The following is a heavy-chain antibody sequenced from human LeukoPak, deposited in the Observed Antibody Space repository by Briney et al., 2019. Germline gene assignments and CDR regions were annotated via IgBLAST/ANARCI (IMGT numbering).Heavy chain of an antibody. D-gene: IGHD2-2*03. V-gene: IGHV1-69*01. CDR2: IIPIFGTA. Sequence: GSSVKVSCKASGGTFSSYAISWVRQAPGQGLEWMGGIIPIFGTANYAQKFQGRVTITADESTSTAYMELSSLRSEDTAVYYCARDGYCSSISCYGAFDIWGQGTMVTVSS. J-gene: IGHJ3*02. CDR1: GGTFSSYA. CDR3: ARDGYCSSISCYGAFDI.